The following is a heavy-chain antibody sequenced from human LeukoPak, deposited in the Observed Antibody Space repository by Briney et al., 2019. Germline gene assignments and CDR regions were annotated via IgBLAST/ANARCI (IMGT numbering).Heavy chain of an antibody. CDR1: GGSIGSSSYC. D-gene: IGHD5-24*01. J-gene: IGHJ5*02. CDR2: ICYSGST. CDR3: ARTENYIPEDCFDP. V-gene: IGHV4-39*01. Sequence: SETLSLTCSVSGGSIGSSSYCWGWIRQPQGRGLEWIGTICYSGSTFYNPSLKSRVTLSVDTSKNQFSLKLSSVTAADTAVYYCARTENYIPEDCFDPWGQGTLVTVSS.